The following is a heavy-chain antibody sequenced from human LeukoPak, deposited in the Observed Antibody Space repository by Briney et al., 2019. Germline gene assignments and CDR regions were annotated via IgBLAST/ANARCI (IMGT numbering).Heavy chain of an antibody. Sequence: TGGSLRLSRAASGSTFNVYTMHWVRQAPGKGLEWVSSITSSSSHLYYADSVKGRFTISRDNAKNSLFLQMNSLRAEDTAVYYCARALYGGYGHFDYWGQGTLVTVFS. V-gene: IGHV3-21*01. CDR3: ARALYGGYGHFDY. CDR1: GSTFNVYT. J-gene: IGHJ4*02. D-gene: IGHD5-12*01. CDR2: ITSSSSHL.